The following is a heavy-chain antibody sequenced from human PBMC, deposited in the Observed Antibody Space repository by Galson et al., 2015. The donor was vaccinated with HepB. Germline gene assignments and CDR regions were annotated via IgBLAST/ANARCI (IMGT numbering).Heavy chain of an antibody. J-gene: IGHJ2*01. CDR3: ARRSGSYGNWHFDL. CDR1: GYSFSSSW. CDR2: IYPDDSDT. D-gene: IGHD1-26*01. V-gene: IGHV5-51*01. Sequence: QSGAEAKKTGESLKISCNGSGYSFSSSWIAWVRQMPGKGLEWMGMIYPDDSDTRYSPSFQGQVTISADKSISAAYVQWSSLKASDSAMYYCARRSGSYGNWHFDLWGRGTLVTVSS.